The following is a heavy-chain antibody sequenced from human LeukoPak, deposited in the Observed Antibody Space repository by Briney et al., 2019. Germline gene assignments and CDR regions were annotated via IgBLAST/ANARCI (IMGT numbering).Heavy chain of an antibody. J-gene: IGHJ4*02. V-gene: IGHV1-18*01. Sequence: ASVKVSCKASGYTYTTYGISWVRQAPGQGGEWMGWISGNGDNTKYVQEFQGRVTMTTDTSTRTAYMDLRSLRSDDTAIYYCARVHGYYIGLYYFDYWGQGTLVTVSS. CDR3: ARVHGYYIGLYYFDY. CDR1: GYTYTTYG. D-gene: IGHD4-17*01. CDR2: ISGNGDNT.